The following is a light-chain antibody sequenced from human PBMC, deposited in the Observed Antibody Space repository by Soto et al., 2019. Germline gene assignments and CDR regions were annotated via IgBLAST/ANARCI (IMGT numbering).Light chain of an antibody. J-gene: IGKJ4*01. V-gene: IGKV1-39*01. Sequence: DIQMTQSPSSLSASVGDRVTITCRASHSISNSLNWYQQRPGRAPKVLIYAASNLQSGVPSRFRRSGSGTDFTLTIHTLQPEDFATYYCQQSYTTPSFGGGTKVEIK. CDR2: AAS. CDR3: QQSYTTPS. CDR1: HSISNS.